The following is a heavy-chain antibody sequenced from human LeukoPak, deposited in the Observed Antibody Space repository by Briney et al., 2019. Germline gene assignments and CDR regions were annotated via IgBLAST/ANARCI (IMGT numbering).Heavy chain of an antibody. CDR1: GFAFSGYW. V-gene: IGHV3-7*01. D-gene: IGHD5-18*01. J-gene: IGHJ4*02. CDR3: ARWANSIDY. Sequence: AGGSLRLSCAASGFAFSGYWMSWVRQAPGKGLEWVANIKQNGSETFYADSGRGRFTISRDNAKNSQYLQMNSLRVEDTAVYHCARWANSIDYWGQGALVTVSS. CDR2: IKQNGSET.